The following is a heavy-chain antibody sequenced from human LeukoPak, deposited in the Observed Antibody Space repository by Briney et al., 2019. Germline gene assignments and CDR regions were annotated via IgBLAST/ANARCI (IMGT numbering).Heavy chain of an antibody. D-gene: IGHD3-10*01. CDR3: ARASYYGSGSYYPEYYYYYYYMDV. CDR2: INPNSGDT. V-gene: IGHV1-2*02. J-gene: IGHJ6*03. Sequence: ASVKVSCKASGYTFTGYYIHWVRQAPGQGLEWMGWINPNSGDTNYAQNFQGRVTMTRDTSTSTAYMELRSLRSDDTAVYYCARASYYGSGSYYPEYYYYYYYMDVWGKGTTVTISS. CDR1: GYTFTGYY.